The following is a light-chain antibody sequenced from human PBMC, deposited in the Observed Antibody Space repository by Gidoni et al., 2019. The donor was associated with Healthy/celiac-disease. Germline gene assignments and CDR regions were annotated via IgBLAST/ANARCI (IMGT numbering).Light chain of an antibody. V-gene: IGLV2-14*01. CDR3: SSYTSSSTLVV. Sequence: QSALTQPASVSGSPGQSITISCTGTSSDVGGYNYVSWYQQHPGKAPNLMIFDVSNRPSGVSNRFSGSKSGNTASLTISGLQAEDEADYYCSSYTSSSTLVVFGGGTKLXV. J-gene: IGLJ2*01. CDR2: DVS. CDR1: SSDVGGYNY.